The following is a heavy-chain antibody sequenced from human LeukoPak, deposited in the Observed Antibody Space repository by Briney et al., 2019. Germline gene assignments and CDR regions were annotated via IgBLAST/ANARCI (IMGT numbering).Heavy chain of an antibody. CDR2: IYESGST. Sequence: SETLSLTSAVSGGSITSVGYSWSWIRQPPGKGREWTGYIYESGSTYYKPSLKSRVTISVDRSKSQFALKLSSVTAADTAVYYCARVDSAKYYYDSSGYSNGAFDIWGQGTMVTVSS. J-gene: IGHJ3*02. CDR1: GGSITSVGYS. D-gene: IGHD3-22*01. CDR3: ARVDSAKYYYDSSGYSNGAFDI. V-gene: IGHV4-30-2*01.